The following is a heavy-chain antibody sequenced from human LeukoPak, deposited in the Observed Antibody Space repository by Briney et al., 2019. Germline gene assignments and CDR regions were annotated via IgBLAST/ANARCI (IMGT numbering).Heavy chain of an antibody. CDR2: ITSGAGST. J-gene: IGHJ4*02. Sequence: PGGSLRLSCDASGFSISDYYMSWIRQSPGKGLEWISYITSGAGSTKYADSVKGRFTISRDKAKNSVALQLNSLRAEDTAVYYCTRERRGTYYAFESWGQRTLVTVSS. CDR3: TRERRGTYYAFES. D-gene: IGHD3-16*01. CDR1: GFSISDYY. V-gene: IGHV3-11*01.